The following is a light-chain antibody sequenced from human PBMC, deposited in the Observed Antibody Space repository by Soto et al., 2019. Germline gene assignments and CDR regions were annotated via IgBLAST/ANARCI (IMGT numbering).Light chain of an antibody. CDR2: LEGSGSY. CDR1: SGHSNYV. V-gene: IGLV4-60*03. CDR3: ETWDRSTRV. J-gene: IGLJ3*02. Sequence: QTVVTQSSSASASLGSSVKLTCTLSSGHSNYVIGWHQQQPGKAPRYLMKLEGSGSYNKGSGVPDRFSGSSSGADRYLTISNLQSEDEADYFCETWDRSTRVFGGGTKLTVL.